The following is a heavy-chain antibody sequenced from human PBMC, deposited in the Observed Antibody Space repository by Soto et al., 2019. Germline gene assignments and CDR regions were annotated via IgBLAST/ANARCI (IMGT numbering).Heavy chain of an antibody. J-gene: IGHJ6*02. Sequence: QVQLVESGGGVVQPVRSLRLSCAASGFTFSNYGLHWVRQAPGKGLEWVADIWYDGRSKNYVDSVKGRFTISRDNSKNTLYLEMNSLRAEDSAVYYCGRVDRYYGMDVWGQGTTVTVSS. CDR2: IWYDGRSK. CDR3: GRVDRYYGMDV. CDR1: GFTFSNYG. V-gene: IGHV3-33*01.